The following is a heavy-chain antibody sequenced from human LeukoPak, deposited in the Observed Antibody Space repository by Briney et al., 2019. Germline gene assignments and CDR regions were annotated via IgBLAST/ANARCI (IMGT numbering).Heavy chain of an antibody. V-gene: IGHV4-59*01. CDR3: ARFDYGDSAGRAGPLNY. CDR1: GGSISSFY. D-gene: IGHD4-17*01. J-gene: IGHJ4*02. CDR2: RHYSGSF. Sequence: PSETLSLTCTVSGGSISSFYWSWIRQPPGKGLEWIGYRHYSGSFNYSPSLKSRTIISLDTSKNQFSLQLTSVTAADTAVYYCARFDYGDSAGRAGPLNYWGQGTLVTVSS.